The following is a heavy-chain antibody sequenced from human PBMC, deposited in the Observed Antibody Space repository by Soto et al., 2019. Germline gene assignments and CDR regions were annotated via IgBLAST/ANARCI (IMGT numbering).Heavy chain of an antibody. J-gene: IGHJ4*02. V-gene: IGHV1-69*13. CDR1: GGTFSSYA. Sequence: ASVKVSCKASGGTFSSYAISWVRQAPGQGLEWMGGIIPIFGTANYAQKFQGRVTITADESTSTAHMELSSLRSEDTAVYYCAGGRAARPGIRDYWGQGTLVTVSS. CDR3: AGGRAARPGIRDY. CDR2: IIPIFGTA. D-gene: IGHD6-6*01.